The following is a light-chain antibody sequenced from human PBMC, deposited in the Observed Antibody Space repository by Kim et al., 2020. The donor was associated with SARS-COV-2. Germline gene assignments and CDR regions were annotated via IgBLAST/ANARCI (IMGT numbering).Light chain of an antibody. CDR2: AAS. CDR1: QGISSY. V-gene: IGKV1-9*01. CDR3: QQVNSYPLT. Sequence: IQMTQSPSSLSASVGDRVTITCRASQGISSYLAWYQQKPGKAPKFLIYAASTLQSGVPSRFSGSGSGTDFTLTISSLQPEDFATYYCQQVNSYPLTFGEGTKVNIK. J-gene: IGKJ4*01.